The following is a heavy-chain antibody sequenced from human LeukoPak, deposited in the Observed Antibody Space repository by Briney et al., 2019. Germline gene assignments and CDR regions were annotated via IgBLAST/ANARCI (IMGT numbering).Heavy chain of an antibody. V-gene: IGHV1-8*02. CDR1: GYTFTSYD. D-gene: IGHD6-19*01. J-gene: IGHJ1*01. CDR3: TRGGPVAGTHKYFQH. CDR2: MNPNNGNT. Sequence: ASVKVSCKASGYTFTSYDINWVRQATGQGLEWMGWMNPNNGNTDYAQKFQGRVTLTRNTSISTAYMELSSLRSEDTAMYYCTRGGPVAGTHKYFQHWGQGTLVTVSS.